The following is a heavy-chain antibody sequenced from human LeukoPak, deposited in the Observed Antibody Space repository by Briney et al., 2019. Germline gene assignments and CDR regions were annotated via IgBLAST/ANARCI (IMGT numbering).Heavy chain of an antibody. J-gene: IGHJ4*02. CDR3: ARTEITMVRGATDY. CDR1: GFTFDDYA. V-gene: IGHV3-9*01. Sequence: SVGCLRLSCAASGFTFDDYAMHWVRQAPGKGLEWVSGISRNSVRIGYADSVKGRFTISRDNAKNSLYLQMNSLRAEDTAVYYCARTEITMVRGATDYWGQGTLVTASS. D-gene: IGHD3-10*01. CDR2: ISRNSVRI.